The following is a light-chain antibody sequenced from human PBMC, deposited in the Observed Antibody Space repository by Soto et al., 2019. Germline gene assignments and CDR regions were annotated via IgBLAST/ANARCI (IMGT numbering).Light chain of an antibody. CDR3: QQHYTTPYT. Sequence: DIVMTQSPDSLAVSLGERATINCRSSQSVLSSSNNKNFLVWYQQKPGQPPKLLISWASTRESRVPDRFSGSGSGTDFTLTISSLQAEDVATYYCQQHYTTPYTFGQGTRLEIK. CDR2: WAS. J-gene: IGKJ2*01. CDR1: QSVLSSSNNKNF. V-gene: IGKV4-1*01.